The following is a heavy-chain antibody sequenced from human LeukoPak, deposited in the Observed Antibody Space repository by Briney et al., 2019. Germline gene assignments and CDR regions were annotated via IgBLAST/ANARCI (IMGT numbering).Heavy chain of an antibody. Sequence: PSETLSLTCAVSGYSISSGYYWGWIRQPPGKGLEWIGSIYHSGNTYSNSSLKSRVTLSIDTSKNQFSLKLSPVTAADTAVYYCARILLLGTTRVFDYWGQGTLVTVSS. J-gene: IGHJ4*02. V-gene: IGHV4-38-2*01. CDR3: ARILLLGTTRVFDY. CDR1: GYSISSGYY. D-gene: IGHD1-26*01. CDR2: IYHSGNT.